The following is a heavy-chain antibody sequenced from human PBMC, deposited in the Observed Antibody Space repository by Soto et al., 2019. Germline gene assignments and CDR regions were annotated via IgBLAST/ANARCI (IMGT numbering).Heavy chain of an antibody. CDR3: ARGGTAARIFSY. Sequence: PSETLSLTCAVYGGPFSGYSWSWIRQAPGKGLEWIGEINHSGSTTYNPSLKSRVTISVDTSKNQFSLKLTSVTAADTAVYYCARGGTAARIFSYWGQGTPVTVSS. CDR1: GGPFSGYS. D-gene: IGHD6-6*01. V-gene: IGHV4-34*01. CDR2: INHSGST. J-gene: IGHJ4*02.